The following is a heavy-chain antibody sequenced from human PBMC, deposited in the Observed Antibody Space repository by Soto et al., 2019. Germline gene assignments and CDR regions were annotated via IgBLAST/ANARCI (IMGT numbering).Heavy chain of an antibody. J-gene: IGHJ4*02. D-gene: IGHD5-12*01. Sequence: SETLSLTCTVSGVSISSSYWSWIRQSRGTGLEWIGYIYYTGTTNYDPSLKRRVTISLDTAKNQFSLNVNSLTTADTAVYFCARGGNRYSNTASGVGGFDFWGQGTLVTVSS. CDR3: ARGGNRYSNTASGVGGFDF. V-gene: IGHV4-59*01. CDR2: IYYTGTT. CDR1: GVSISSSY.